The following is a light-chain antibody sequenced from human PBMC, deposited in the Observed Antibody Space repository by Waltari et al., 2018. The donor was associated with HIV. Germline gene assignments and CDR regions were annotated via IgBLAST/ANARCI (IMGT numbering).Light chain of an antibody. J-gene: IGLJ3*02. CDR2: SNN. V-gene: IGLV1-44*01. CDR3: AAWEDSLNGPIWV. Sequence: QSVLTQPPSASGTPGQRVTISCSGSSSNIGSYTVNWYKQIPGTAPKLLIFSNNYRPSGVSARFSGSKLGTSAALAISGLHSDDEAYYFCAAWEDSLNGPIWVFGGGTKLTVL. CDR1: SSNIGSYT.